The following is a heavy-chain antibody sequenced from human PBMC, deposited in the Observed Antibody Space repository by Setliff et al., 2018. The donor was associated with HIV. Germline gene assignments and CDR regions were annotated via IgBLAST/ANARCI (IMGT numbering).Heavy chain of an antibody. V-gene: IGHV3-74*01. Sequence: PGGSLRLSCVASGLTFSNYWMHWVRQAPGKGLVWVSRIDSDGSDTDYADSVRGRFTISRDNAKNTLYLQMTSLRAEDTAVYYCARGPQYNFRGGYLGLWGRGTLVTVSS. D-gene: IGHD3-3*01. CDR1: GLTFSNYW. CDR3: ARGPQYNFRGGYLGL. CDR2: IDSDGSDT. J-gene: IGHJ4*02.